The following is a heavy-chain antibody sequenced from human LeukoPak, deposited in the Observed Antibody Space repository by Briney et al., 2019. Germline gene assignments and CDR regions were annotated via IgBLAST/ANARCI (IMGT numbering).Heavy chain of an antibody. V-gene: IGHV1-2*06. CDR2: INPNRGGT. Sequence: VGRINPNRGGTNYAEKVKGRVTMTRDKSISTAYMELSRLRSDDTAVYYCARESHVTRDDYWGQGTLVTVSS. J-gene: IGHJ4*02. CDR3: ARESHVTRDDY. D-gene: IGHD3-10*01.